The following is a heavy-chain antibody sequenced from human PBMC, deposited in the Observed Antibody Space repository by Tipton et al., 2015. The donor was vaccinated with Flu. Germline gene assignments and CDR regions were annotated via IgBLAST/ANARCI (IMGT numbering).Heavy chain of an antibody. CDR1: GGSISSGGYY. D-gene: IGHD3-16*01. V-gene: IGHV4-31*03. CDR2: IYYSGST. CDR3: ARVPLGGGVNTSVDY. J-gene: IGHJ4*02. Sequence: TLSLTCTVSGGSISSGGYYWSWIRQHPGKGLEWIGCIYYSGSTYYNPSLKSRVTISVDTSKNQFSLKLSSVTVADTAVYYCARVPLGGGVNTSVDYWGQGTLVTVSS.